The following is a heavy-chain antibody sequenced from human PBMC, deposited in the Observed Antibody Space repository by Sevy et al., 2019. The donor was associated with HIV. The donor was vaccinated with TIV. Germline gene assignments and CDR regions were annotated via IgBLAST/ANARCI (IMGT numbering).Heavy chain of an antibody. Sequence: GGSLRLSCAASGFTFSNYGMNWVRQAPGKGLEWVSVIHNSGDTTYYADSVKGRFTISSDNSETTLYLQMNSLRAEDTAVYYCVKGGSISATGNDAFDIWGQGTMVTVSS. CDR1: GFTFSNYG. D-gene: IGHD6-13*01. CDR3: VKGGSISATGNDAFDI. J-gene: IGHJ3*02. CDR2: IHNSGDTT. V-gene: IGHV3-23*01.